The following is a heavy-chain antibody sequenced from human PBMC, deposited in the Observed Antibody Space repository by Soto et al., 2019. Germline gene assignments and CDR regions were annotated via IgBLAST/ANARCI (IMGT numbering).Heavy chain of an antibody. CDR2: INHSGST. J-gene: IGHJ4*02. CDR3: ARGGIAAHLFDY. V-gene: IGHV4-34*01. Sequence: LSLTCAVYGGSFSGYYWSWIRQPPGKGLEWIGEINHSGSTNYNPSLKSRVTISVDTSKNQFSLKLSSVTAADTAVYYCARGGIAAHLFDYWGQGTLVTVSS. CDR1: GGSFSGYY. D-gene: IGHD6-6*01.